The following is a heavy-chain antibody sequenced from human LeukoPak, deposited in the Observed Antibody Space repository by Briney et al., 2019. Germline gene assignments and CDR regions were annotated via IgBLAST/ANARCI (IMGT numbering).Heavy chain of an antibody. CDR2: ISGSGGST. Sequence: GGALRLLCAASGFTFRRYAMSWGRQAPGEGGEGVSAISGSGGSTYYADSVKGRFTISRDNSKNTLYLQMNSLRAEDTAVYYCAKDHGYSYGLFDYWGQGTLVTVSS. CDR3: AKDHGYSYGLFDY. V-gene: IGHV3-23*01. J-gene: IGHJ4*02. CDR1: GFTFRRYA. D-gene: IGHD5-18*01.